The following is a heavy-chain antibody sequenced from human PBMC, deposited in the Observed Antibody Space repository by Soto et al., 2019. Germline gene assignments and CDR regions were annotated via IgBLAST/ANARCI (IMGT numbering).Heavy chain of an antibody. CDR1: GYTFTSYG. Sequence: ASVKVSCKASGYTFTSYGISWVRQAPGQGLEWMGWISAYNGNTNYAQKLQGRVTMTTDTSTSTAYMELRSLRSDDTAVYYCARGDYYDSSGYYHWYFDLWGRGTLVTVS. D-gene: IGHD3-22*01. CDR3: ARGDYYDSSGYYHWYFDL. J-gene: IGHJ2*01. CDR2: ISAYNGNT. V-gene: IGHV1-18*01.